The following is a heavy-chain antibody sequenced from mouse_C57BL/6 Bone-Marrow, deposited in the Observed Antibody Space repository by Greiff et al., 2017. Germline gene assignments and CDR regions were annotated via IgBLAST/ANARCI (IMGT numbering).Heavy chain of an antibody. V-gene: IGHV1-81*01. CDR3: ANYYGSEWDYVDY. CDR1: GYTFTSYG. CDR2: IYPRRGNT. J-gene: IGHJ2*01. Sequence: QVQLQQSGAELARPGASVTLSCKASGYTFTSYGISWVKQSTGQGLEWIGEIYPRRGNTYYNEKFTGKATLTADKSSSTAYMELSSLTSEDSAVYYCANYYGSEWDYVDYWGKGTTLTVSS. D-gene: IGHD1-1*01.